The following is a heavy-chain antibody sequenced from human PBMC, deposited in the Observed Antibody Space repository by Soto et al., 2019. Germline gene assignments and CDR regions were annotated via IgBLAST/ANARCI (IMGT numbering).Heavy chain of an antibody. D-gene: IGHD2-21*01. CDR2: ITGSGGST. V-gene: IGHV3-23*01. J-gene: IGHJ5*02. Sequence: PXGSLRLSCSASGFSFSNYAMTWVRQAPGKGLEWVSAITGSGGSTYYADSVKGRFTISRDNSKKTLYLQMNSLRADDTGVYFCAKDPYSGVLVQVSIGVDLWGPGTLVTVSS. CDR1: GFSFSNYA. CDR3: AKDPYSGVLVQVSIGVDL.